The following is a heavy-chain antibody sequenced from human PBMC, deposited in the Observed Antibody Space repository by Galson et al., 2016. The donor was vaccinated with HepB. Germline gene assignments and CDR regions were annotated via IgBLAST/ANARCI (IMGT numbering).Heavy chain of an antibody. J-gene: IGHJ2*01. CDR2: IYNSGRT. CDR1: GGPISGYH. D-gene: IGHD6-19*01. CDR3: AGQWLVPFDL. Sequence: SETLSLTCTVSGGPISGYHWSWIRQPAGKGLEWIGLIYNSGRTNYNPSLKSRVTMSVDTSKNQLSLNLRSVTAADTAVYYCAGQWLVPFDLWGRGTLVTVSP. V-gene: IGHV4-4*07.